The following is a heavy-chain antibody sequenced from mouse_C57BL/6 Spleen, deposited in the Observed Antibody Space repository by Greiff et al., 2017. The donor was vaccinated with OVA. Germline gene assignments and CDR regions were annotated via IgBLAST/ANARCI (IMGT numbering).Heavy chain of an antibody. V-gene: IGHV5-4*01. CDR1: GFTFSSYA. D-gene: IGHD5-1*01. CDR2: ISDGGSYT. CDR3: ARDDRTSPFAY. J-gene: IGHJ3*01. Sequence: EVMLVESGGGLVKPGGSLKLSCAASGFTFSSYAMSWVRQTPEKRLEWVATISDGGSYTYYPDNVKGRFTISRDNAKNNLYLQMSHLKSEDTAMYYCARDDRTSPFAYWGQGTLVTVSA.